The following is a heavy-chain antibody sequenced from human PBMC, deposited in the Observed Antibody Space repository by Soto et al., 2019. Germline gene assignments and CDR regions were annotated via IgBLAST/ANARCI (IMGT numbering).Heavy chain of an antibody. J-gene: IGHJ6*02. CDR3: AREGATVTSGVGEMWGYYYYGMDV. CDR1: GYTFTSYG. V-gene: IGHV1-18*04. D-gene: IGHD4-17*01. Sequence: GASVKVPCKASGYTFTSYGISWVRQAPGQGLEWMGWTSAYNGNTNYAQKLQGRVTMTTDTSTSTAYMELRSLRSDDTAAYYCAREGATVTSGVGEMWGYYYYGMDVWGQGTTVTVSS. CDR2: TSAYNGNT.